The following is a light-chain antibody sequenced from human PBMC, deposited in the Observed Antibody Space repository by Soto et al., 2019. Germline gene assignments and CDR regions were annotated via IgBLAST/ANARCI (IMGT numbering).Light chain of an antibody. J-gene: IGKJ2*01. Sequence: EIVLTQSPGTLSLSPGERATLSCRASQSVSSSYLAWYQQKPGQAPRLLIYGASSRATGIPDRFSGSESGTVFTLTISRLEPEDFAVYYCQQYGSSPYTFGQGTKLEIK. V-gene: IGKV3-20*01. CDR2: GAS. CDR1: QSVSSSY. CDR3: QQYGSSPYT.